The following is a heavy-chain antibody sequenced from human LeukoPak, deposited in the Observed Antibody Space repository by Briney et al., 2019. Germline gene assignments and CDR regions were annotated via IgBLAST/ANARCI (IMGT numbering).Heavy chain of an antibody. V-gene: IGHV1-24*01. D-gene: IGHD6-19*01. CDR1: GYTLTELS. J-gene: IGHJ4*02. Sequence: GASVKVSCTVSGYTLTELSMHWVRQAPGKGLEWMGGFNPEDGETIYAQKFQGRVTMTEDTSTDTAYMELSSLRSEDTAVYYCATAKDGIAVFDYWGQGTLVTVSS. CDR3: ATAKDGIAVFDY. CDR2: FNPEDGET.